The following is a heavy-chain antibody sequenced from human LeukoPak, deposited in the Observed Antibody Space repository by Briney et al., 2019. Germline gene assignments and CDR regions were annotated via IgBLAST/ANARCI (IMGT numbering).Heavy chain of an antibody. D-gene: IGHD5-12*01. J-gene: IGHJ4*02. CDR1: GFTFSSYG. CDR3: AKDRSGYDYYGQYYFDY. V-gene: IGHV3-30*18. Sequence: GGSLRLSCAASGFTFSSYGMHWVRQAPGKGLEWVAVISYDGSNKYYADSVKGRFTISRDNSKNTLYLQMNSLRAEDTALYYCAKDRSGYDYYGQYYFDYWAREPWSPSPQ. CDR2: ISYDGSNK.